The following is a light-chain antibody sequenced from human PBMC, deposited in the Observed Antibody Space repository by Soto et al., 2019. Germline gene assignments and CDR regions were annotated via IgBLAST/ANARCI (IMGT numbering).Light chain of an antibody. CDR1: QSVSSGC. J-gene: IGKJ1*01. CDR3: QQYGSSPPT. Sequence: EIVLTQSPVTLSLSPGERDTLSCRASQSVSSGCLAWYQQKPGQAPRLLIYGASSRATGIPDRFSGSGSGTDFTLTISRLEPEDFAVYYCQQYGSSPPTFGQGTKVDIK. CDR2: GAS. V-gene: IGKV3-20*01.